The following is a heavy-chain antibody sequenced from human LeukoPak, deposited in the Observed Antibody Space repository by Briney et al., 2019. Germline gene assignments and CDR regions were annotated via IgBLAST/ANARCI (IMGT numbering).Heavy chain of an antibody. CDR1: GGTFSSYA. D-gene: IGHD2-8*02. CDR2: IIPILGIA. V-gene: IGHV1-69*10. CDR3: ARVDVLWRLADY. J-gene: IGHJ4*02. Sequence: VKVSCKASGGTFSSYAISWVRQAPGQGLEWMGRIIPILGIANYAQKFQGRVTITADKSTSTAYMELSSLRSEDTAVYYCARVDVLWRLADYWGQGTLVTVSS.